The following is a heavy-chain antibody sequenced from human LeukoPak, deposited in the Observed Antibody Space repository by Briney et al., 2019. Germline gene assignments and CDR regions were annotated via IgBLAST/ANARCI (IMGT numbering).Heavy chain of an antibody. Sequence: PSETLSLTCTVSGGSISSGGYYWSWIRQHPGKGLEWIGYIYYSGSTYYNPSLKSRVTISVDTSKNQFSLKLSSVTAADTAVYYCCSGSNDGYFQHWGQGTLVTASS. J-gene: IGHJ1*01. D-gene: IGHD2-15*01. CDR1: GGSISSGGYY. V-gene: IGHV4-31*03. CDR3: CSGSNDGYFQH. CDR2: IYYSGST.